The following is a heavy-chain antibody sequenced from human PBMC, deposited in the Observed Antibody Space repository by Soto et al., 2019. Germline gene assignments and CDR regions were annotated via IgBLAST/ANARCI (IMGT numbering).Heavy chain of an antibody. CDR1: GGTFSSYA. CDR3: ARDPLETTRGESLRHSGSYYGSEYFQH. V-gene: IGHV1-69*13. Sequence: ASVKVSCKVSGGTFSSYAISWVRQAPGQGLEWMGGIIPIFGTANYAQKFQGRVTITADESTSTAYMELSSLRSEDTAVYYCARDPLETTRGESLRHSGSYYGSEYFQHWGQGTLVTVSS. CDR2: IIPIFGTA. D-gene: IGHD1-26*01. J-gene: IGHJ1*01.